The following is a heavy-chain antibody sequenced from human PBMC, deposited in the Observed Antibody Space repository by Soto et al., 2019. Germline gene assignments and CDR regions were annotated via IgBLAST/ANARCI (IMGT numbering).Heavy chain of an antibody. CDR2: ISSSSSYI. J-gene: IGHJ6*03. CDR3: ARSYYDFWSGYDYYYYYMDV. V-gene: IGHV3-21*01. D-gene: IGHD3-3*01. Sequence: EVQLVESGGGLVKPGGSLRLSCAASGFTFSSYSMNWVRQAPGKGLEWVSSISSSSSYIYYADSVKGRFTISRDNAKNSLYLQMNSLRAEDKAVYYCARSYYDFWSGYDYYYYYMDVWGKGTTVTVSS. CDR1: GFTFSSYS.